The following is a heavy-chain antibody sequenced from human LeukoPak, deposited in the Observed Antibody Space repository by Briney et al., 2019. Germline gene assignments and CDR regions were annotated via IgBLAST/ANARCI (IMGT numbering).Heavy chain of an antibody. CDR3: ARVSGWNPFDY. D-gene: IGHD1-1*01. CDR1: GFSFSGHW. Sequence: GGSLRLSCTASGFSFSGHWMHWARQLPGKGLVWVSRISPTGSTTSYADSVKGRLTVSRDNAKNTLYLQVNNLRAEDTAVYYCARVSGWNPFDYWGQGTLLTVSS. V-gene: IGHV3-74*01. J-gene: IGHJ4*02. CDR2: ISPTGSTT.